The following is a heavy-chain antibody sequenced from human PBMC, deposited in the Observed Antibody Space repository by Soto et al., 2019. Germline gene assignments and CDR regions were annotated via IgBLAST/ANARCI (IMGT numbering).Heavy chain of an antibody. CDR3: ARQPHPTDAFDI. CDR2: IYYSGST. V-gene: IGHV4-59*01. J-gene: IGHJ3*02. CDR1: GGSISSYY. Sequence: QVQLQESGPGLVKPSETLSLTCTVSGGSISSYYWSWIRQPPGKGLEWIGYIYYSGSTNYNPSLKSRVTISVDTSKNQFSLKLSSVTAADTAVYYCARQPHPTDAFDIWGQGTMVTVSS.